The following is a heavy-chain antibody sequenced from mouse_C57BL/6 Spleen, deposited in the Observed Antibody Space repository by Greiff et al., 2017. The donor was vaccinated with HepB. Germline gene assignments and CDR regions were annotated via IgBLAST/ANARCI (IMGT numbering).Heavy chain of an antibody. D-gene: IGHD1-1*01. CDR2: IYPGDGDT. Sequence: QVQLKQSGPELVKPGASVKISCKASGYAFSSSWMNWVKQRPGKGLEWIGRIYPGDGDTNYNGKFKGKATLTADKSSSTAYMQLSSLTSEDSAVYFCARWGTTVVARGWYFDVWGTVTTVTVSS. J-gene: IGHJ1*03. V-gene: IGHV1-82*01. CDR3: ARWGTTVVARGWYFDV. CDR1: GYAFSSSW.